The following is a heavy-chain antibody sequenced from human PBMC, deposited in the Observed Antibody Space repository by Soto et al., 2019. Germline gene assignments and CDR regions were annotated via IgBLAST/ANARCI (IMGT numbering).Heavy chain of an antibody. V-gene: IGHV4-4*02. CDR1: GGSISSSNW. J-gene: IGHJ4*02. CDR3: ARVAAAGTYFDY. CDR2: IYHSGST. Sequence: QVQLQESGPGLVKPSGTLSLTCAVSGGSISSSNWWSWVRQPPGKGLEWIGEIYHSGSTNYNPSLKSRVTTSVDKAKNEFSLKLSSVTAADTAVYYCARVAAAGTYFDYWGQGTLVTVSS. D-gene: IGHD6-13*01.